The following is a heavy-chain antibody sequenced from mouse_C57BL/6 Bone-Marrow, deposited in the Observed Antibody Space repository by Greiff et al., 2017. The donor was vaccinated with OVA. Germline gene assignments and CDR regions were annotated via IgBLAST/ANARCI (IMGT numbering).Heavy chain of an antibody. CDR2: ISDGGSYT. J-gene: IGHJ3*01. CDR1: GFTFSSYA. Sequence: EVKVEESGGGLVKPGGSLKLSCAASGFTFSSYAMSWVRQTPEKRLEWVATISDGGSYTYYPDNLKGRFTISRDNAKNNLYLQMSHLKSEDTAMYYCARYDYGGAWLAYWGQGTLVTVSA. V-gene: IGHV5-4*03. D-gene: IGHD2-4*01. CDR3: ARYDYGGAWLAY.